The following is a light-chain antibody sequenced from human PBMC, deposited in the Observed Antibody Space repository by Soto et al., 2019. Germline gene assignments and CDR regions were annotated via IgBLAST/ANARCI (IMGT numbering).Light chain of an antibody. CDR2: GNS. CDR3: QSYDSSLSAVV. V-gene: IGLV1-40*01. J-gene: IGLJ2*01. CDR1: SSNIGAGYD. Sequence: QSVLTQPPSVSGAPGQRVTISCTGSSSNIGAGYDVKWYQQLPGTAPKLLIHGNSNRPSGVPDRFSGSKSGTSASLAITGRQAEDEADYYCQSYDSSLSAVVFGGGTKVTVL.